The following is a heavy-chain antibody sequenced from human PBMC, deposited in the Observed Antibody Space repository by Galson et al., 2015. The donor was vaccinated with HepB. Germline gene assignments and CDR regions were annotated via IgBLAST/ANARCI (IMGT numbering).Heavy chain of an antibody. CDR2: IKEDGSEK. V-gene: IGHV3-7*03. D-gene: IGHD1-26*01. J-gene: IGHJ6*02. Sequence: SLRLSCATSGFTFSSYWMYWVRQAPGKGLEWVANIKEDGSEKDYVDSVKGRFTISRDNAKNSLYLQMNSLRADDTAVYYCARDRGGYAARGMDVWGQGTTVTVSS. CDR3: ARDRGGYAARGMDV. CDR1: GFTFSSYW.